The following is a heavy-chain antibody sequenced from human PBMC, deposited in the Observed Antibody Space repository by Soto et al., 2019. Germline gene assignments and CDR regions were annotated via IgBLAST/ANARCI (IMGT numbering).Heavy chain of an antibody. CDR1: GVTLSNYA. Sequence: GGSLRLSCAASGVTLSNYAMSWVRQAPGKGLEWVSGISSSGGSTYYADSVKGRFTISRDNSNNTLYLQMNSLRAEDTAVYYCAKVRDIRSGYYLVPFDYWGQGTLVTVSS. V-gene: IGHV3-23*01. CDR2: ISSSGGST. D-gene: IGHD3-3*01. CDR3: AKVRDIRSGYYLVPFDY. J-gene: IGHJ4*02.